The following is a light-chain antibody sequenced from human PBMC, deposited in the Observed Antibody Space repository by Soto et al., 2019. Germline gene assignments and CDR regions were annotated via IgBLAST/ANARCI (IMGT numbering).Light chain of an antibody. CDR2: DAS. CDR3: RQYKTYT. V-gene: IGKV1-5*02. CDR1: HSISSW. Sequence: DIQMTQSPSTLSASVGDRVTIICRASHSISSWLAWHQQKPGKAPNLLMFDASTLHTGVPSRFSGSGDGTEFTLSISSLQPDDSAIYFCRQYKTYTFGRGTRLEIK. J-gene: IGKJ5*01.